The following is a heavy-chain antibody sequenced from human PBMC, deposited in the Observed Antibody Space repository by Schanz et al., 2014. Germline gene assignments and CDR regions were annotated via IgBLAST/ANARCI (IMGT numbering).Heavy chain of an antibody. J-gene: IGHJ4*02. CDR3: ARDRLECGAECYSVEVFEI. D-gene: IGHD2-21*01. V-gene: IGHV1-69*09. CDR2: IIPSLGLA. Sequence: QVQLVQSGAELRKPGTSVKVSCKTSGYTFSNDDINWVRQAIGQGPEWMGRIIPSLGLAKYEQKFQDKVTITAYTSTTTAYMELSGLRSEDTAVYYCARDRLECGAECYSVEVFEIWGQGTLVIVSS. CDR1: GYTFSNDD.